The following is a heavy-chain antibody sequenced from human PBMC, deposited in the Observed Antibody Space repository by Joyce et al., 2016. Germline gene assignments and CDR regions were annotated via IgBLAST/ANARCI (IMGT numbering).Heavy chain of an antibody. J-gene: IGHJ6*03. Sequence: QVQLQESGPGLVNPSETLSLTCTVSGDPNNYSYWTWIRQPRGKGLECIGYGQYRGNGKYNPSLTRRATSSIDRSEKQFSLILTAVTAADTAVYYCARGKVMMGEYYYYMDIWGKGTTVIVSS. CDR2: GQYRGNG. V-gene: IGHV4-59*01. CDR3: ARGKVMMGEYYYYMDI. CDR1: GDPNNYSY. D-gene: IGHD2-21*01.